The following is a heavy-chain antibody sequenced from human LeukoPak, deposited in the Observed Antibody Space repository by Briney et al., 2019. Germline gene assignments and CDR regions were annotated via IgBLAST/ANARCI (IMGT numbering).Heavy chain of an antibody. J-gene: IGHJ4*02. CDR3: ARHSPIGGRWELDY. Sequence: PSETLSLTCAVYGGSFSGYYWSWIRQPPGKGLEWIGEINHSGSTNYNPSLKSRVTISVDTSKNQCSLKMSSVTAADTAVYYCARHSPIGGRWELDYWGQGTLVTVSS. CDR1: GGSFSGYY. D-gene: IGHD2-15*01. V-gene: IGHV4-34*01. CDR2: INHSGST.